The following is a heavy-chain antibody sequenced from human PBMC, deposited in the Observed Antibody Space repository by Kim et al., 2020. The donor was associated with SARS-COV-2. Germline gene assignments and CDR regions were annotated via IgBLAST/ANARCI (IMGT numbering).Heavy chain of an antibody. CDR2: ISSNRGST. J-gene: IGHJ4*02. V-gene: IGHV3-64D*09. D-gene: IGHD1-26*01. CDR3: VKDLIPIEGGSYRAVDY. Sequence: GGSLRLSCSASGFTFSSYAMHWVRQAPGKGLEYVSAISSNRGSTYYADSVKGRFTISRDNSKNTLYLQMSSLRAEDTAVYYCVKDLIPIEGGSYRAVDYWGQGTLVTVSS. CDR1: GFTFSSYA.